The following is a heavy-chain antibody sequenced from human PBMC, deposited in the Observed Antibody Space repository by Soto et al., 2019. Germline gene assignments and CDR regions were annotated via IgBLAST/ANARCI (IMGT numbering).Heavy chain of an antibody. CDR2: ISYDGSNK. V-gene: IGHV3-30-3*01. Sequence: GGSLRLSCAASGFTFSSYAMHWVRQAPGKGLEWVAVISYDGSNKYYADSVKGRFTISRDNSKNTLYLQMNSLRAEDTAVYYCARDYDSSGYYSFRGRSVNYGMDVWGQGTTVTVSS. D-gene: IGHD3-22*01. CDR1: GFTFSSYA. CDR3: ARDYDSSGYYSFRGRSVNYGMDV. J-gene: IGHJ6*02.